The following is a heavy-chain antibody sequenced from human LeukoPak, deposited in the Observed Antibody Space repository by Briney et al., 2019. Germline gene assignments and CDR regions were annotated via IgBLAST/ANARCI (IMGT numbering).Heavy chain of an antibody. D-gene: IGHD3-9*01. CDR1: GGSISSSTYF. Sequence: SETLSLTCIVSGGSISSSTYFWGWIRQPPGKGLEWIGIISYNGTTYYNPSLKRRVTISVDTSKNQFSLRLSSVTAADTAVYYCARLVSIRYFDWLLNFFWFDPWGQGTLVTVSS. V-gene: IGHV4-39*07. J-gene: IGHJ5*02. CDR3: ARLVSIRYFDWLLNFFWFDP. CDR2: ISYNGTT.